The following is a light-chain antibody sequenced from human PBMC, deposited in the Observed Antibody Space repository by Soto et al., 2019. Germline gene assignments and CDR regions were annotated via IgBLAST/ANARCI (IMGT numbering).Light chain of an antibody. V-gene: IGKV1-27*01. CDR3: LKYNSAPLT. CDR1: QGISNN. Sequence: DIQMTQSPSSLSASVGDRVTISCRASQGISNNLAWYQQKPGKVPKLLIYAASTLQSGVPSRFSGSGSGTDFSLSISSLQPEDVATYYCLKYNSAPLTFGGGTKVEIK. J-gene: IGKJ4*01. CDR2: AAS.